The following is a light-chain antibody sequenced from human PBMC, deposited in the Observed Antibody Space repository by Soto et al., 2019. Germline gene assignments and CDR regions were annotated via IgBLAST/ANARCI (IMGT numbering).Light chain of an antibody. J-gene: IGLJ3*02. V-gene: IGLV2-8*01. CDR3: SSYAGSNNWV. CDR1: SNDVGGYNY. CDR2: EVS. Sequence: QPVLTQPPSASGSPGQSVTISCTGTSNDVGGYNYVSWYQQHPGKAPKVMIYEVSKRPSGVPDRFSGSKSGNTASLTVSGLQAEDEADYYCSSYAGSNNWVFGGGTKLTVL.